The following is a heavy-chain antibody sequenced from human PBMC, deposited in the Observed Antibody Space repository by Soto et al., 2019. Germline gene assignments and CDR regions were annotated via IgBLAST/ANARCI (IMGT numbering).Heavy chain of an antibody. J-gene: IGHJ3*02. Sequence: QVQLVESGGGVVQPGRSLRLSCAASGFTFSSYGMHWVRQAPGKGLEWVAVISYDGSNKYYADSVKGRFTISRDNSKNTLYLQMNSLRAEDTAVYYCATLVVTAMADAFDIWGQGTMVTVSS. CDR2: ISYDGSNK. D-gene: IGHD2-21*02. CDR3: ATLVVTAMADAFDI. V-gene: IGHV3-30*03. CDR1: GFTFSSYG.